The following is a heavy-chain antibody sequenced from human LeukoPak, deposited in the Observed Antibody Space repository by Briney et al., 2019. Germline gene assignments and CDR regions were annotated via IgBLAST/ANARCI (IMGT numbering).Heavy chain of an antibody. V-gene: IGHV3-23*01. CDR1: GFIFSNYA. Sequence: GGPLRLSCAASGFIFSNYAMSWVRQAPGKGLEWVSGISASGGNPYYADSVKGRFTISRDNSENTLNLQMNSLRAEDTAVYYCAKARAGDITAAFNYWGQGTLVTVSS. CDR3: AKARAGDITAAFNY. D-gene: IGHD6-13*01. J-gene: IGHJ4*02. CDR2: ISASGGNP.